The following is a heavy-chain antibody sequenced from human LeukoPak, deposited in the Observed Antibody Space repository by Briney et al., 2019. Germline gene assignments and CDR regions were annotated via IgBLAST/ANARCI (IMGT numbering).Heavy chain of an antibody. CDR2: IKQDGSEK. V-gene: IGHV3-7*04. CDR3: ARAITTSESV. Sequence: GGSLRLFCAASGFTFSSYWMSWLRQGRGGGLEGVANIKQDGSEKYYVASVMGRFTISRDNAKNSLYLQMNSLRAEDTAVYYCARAITTSESVWGQGTLVTVSS. D-gene: IGHD1-14*01. CDR1: GFTFSSYW. J-gene: IGHJ4*02.